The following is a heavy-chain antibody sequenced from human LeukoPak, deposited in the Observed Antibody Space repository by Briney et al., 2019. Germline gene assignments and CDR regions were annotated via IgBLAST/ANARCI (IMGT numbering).Heavy chain of an antibody. CDR3: AKDSTMIVVVFDY. J-gene: IGHJ4*02. Sequence: GGSLRLSCAASGFTFSSYAMSWVRQAPGKGLEWVSAVSGSGGSTYYADSVKGRFTISRDNSKNTLYLQMNSLRAEDTAVYYCAKDSTMIVVVFDYWGQGTLVTVSS. V-gene: IGHV3-23*01. D-gene: IGHD3-22*01. CDR1: GFTFSSYA. CDR2: VSGSGGST.